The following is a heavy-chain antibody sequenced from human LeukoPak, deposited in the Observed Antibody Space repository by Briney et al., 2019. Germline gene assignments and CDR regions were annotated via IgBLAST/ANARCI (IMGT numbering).Heavy chain of an antibody. Sequence: SETLSLTCTVSGCSVSSGSYYWSWIRQPPGKGLEWIGYIYYSGSTNYNPSLKSRVTISVDTSKIQFSLMLSSVTAADAAVYYCAREFHCSGGSCFGYDYWGQGTLVTVSS. CDR2: IYYSGST. CDR3: AREFHCSGGSCFGYDY. D-gene: IGHD2-15*01. J-gene: IGHJ4*02. V-gene: IGHV4-61*01. CDR1: GCSVSSGSYY.